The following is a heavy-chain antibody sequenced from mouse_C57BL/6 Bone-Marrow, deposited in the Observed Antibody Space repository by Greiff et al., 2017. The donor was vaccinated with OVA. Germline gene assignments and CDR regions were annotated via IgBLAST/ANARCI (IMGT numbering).Heavy chain of an antibody. CDR2: ISNLAYSI. CDR3: ARLYDYDGYWYFDV. V-gene: IGHV5-15*01. J-gene: IGHJ1*03. Sequence: EVMLVESGGGLVQPGGSLKLSCAASGFTFSDYGMAWVRQAPRKGPEWVAFISNLAYSIYYADTVTGRFTISRENAKNTLYLEMSSLRSEDTAMYYGARLYDYDGYWYFDVWGTGTTVTVSS. D-gene: IGHD2-4*01. CDR1: GFTFSDYG.